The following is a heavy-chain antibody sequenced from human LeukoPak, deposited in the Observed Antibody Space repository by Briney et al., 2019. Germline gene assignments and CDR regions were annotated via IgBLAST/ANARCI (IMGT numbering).Heavy chain of an antibody. J-gene: IGHJ4*02. V-gene: IGHV3-7*01. CDR2: IKEDGSEK. Sequence: GGSLRLSCAASGFTFSRVRQAPGKGLEWVANIKEDGSEKYYVDSVKGRFTISRDNARNSLYLQMNSLRAEDTAVHYCASGRQLGYWGQGTLVTVSS. D-gene: IGHD6-13*01. CDR1: GFTFSR. CDR3: ASGRQLGY.